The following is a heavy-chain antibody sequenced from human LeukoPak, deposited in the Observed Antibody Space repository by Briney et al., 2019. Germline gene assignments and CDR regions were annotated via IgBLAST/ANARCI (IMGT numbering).Heavy chain of an antibody. CDR2: IDRSGST. D-gene: IGHD6-13*01. CDR3: ARGGPAGTLIFDY. Sequence: WVRQAPGKGLEWIGSIDRSGSTLYTPSLQSRVTVSVDTSKNQFSLKLRSVTAADTAVYYCARGGPAGTLIFDYWGQGTLVTVSS. J-gene: IGHJ4*02. V-gene: IGHV4-39*01.